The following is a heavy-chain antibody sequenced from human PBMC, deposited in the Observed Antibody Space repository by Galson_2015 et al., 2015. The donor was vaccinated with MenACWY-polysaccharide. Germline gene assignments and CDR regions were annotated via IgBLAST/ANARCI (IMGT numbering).Heavy chain of an antibody. CDR1: GFTFSTYA. CDR3: VKD. V-gene: IGHV3-23*01. Sequence: SLRLSCAASGFTFSTYAMSWVRQAPGKGLDWVSTISNRGVTYYADSVQGRFTISRDNSDDTVHLQMSGLRAEDTAIYFCVKDRGQ. CDR2: ISNRGVT. J-gene: IGHJ6*01.